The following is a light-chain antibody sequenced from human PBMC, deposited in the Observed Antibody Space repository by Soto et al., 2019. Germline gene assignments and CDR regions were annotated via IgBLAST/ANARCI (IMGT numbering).Light chain of an antibody. J-gene: IGKJ4*01. Sequence: EIVLTQSPGTLSLSPGERATLSCRASQSIGSNYLAWYQQKPGQAPRLLIYGASSRATGVPDRFSGSGSGTDFTLTISRLEPEDFAVYYCQQYDSSPTFGGGTKVDIK. CDR2: GAS. V-gene: IGKV3-20*01. CDR3: QQYDSSPT. CDR1: QSIGSNY.